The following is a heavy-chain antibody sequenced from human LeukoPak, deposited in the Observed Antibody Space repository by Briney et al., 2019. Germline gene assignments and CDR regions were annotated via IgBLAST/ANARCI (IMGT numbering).Heavy chain of an antibody. D-gene: IGHD5-18*01. J-gene: IGHJ4*02. CDR2: ISYDGSNN. CDR3: VEGQPGGTQLPSWAPDYFDY. Sequence: KSLTLSCAASGFSFSNCGNHWVRQPPAPGLELVAVISYDGSNNYYADSVQSRFTISRDNSKNTQYPQKNSPIADDTAVYYFVEGQPGGTQLPSWAPDYFDYWGQGTLVTVSS. V-gene: IGHV3-30*18. CDR1: GFSFSNCG.